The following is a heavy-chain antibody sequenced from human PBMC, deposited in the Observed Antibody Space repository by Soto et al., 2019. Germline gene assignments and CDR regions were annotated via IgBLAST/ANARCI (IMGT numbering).Heavy chain of an antibody. V-gene: IGHV4-30-2*01. D-gene: IGHD6-19*01. CDR2: IYSSGDT. CDR3: ARDRRPSSDVWSWFDP. J-gene: IGHJ5*02. CDR1: GGSITSNDFS. Sequence: QLKLEESGSGLVRPSQTLSLTCAVSGGSITSNDFSWSWVRQPPGKGLEWIGHIYSSGDTYYSPSLKSRVTLSIDKSKNEFSLRLASVTAADTAFYYCARDRRPSSDVWSWFDPWGQGTLVTVSS.